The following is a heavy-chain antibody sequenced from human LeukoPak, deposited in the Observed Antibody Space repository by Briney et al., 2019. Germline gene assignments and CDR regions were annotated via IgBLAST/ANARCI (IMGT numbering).Heavy chain of an antibody. D-gene: IGHD3-10*01. Sequence: GASVKVSCKASGYTFTSYDINWVRQATGQGLEWMGWMNPNSGNTGYAQKFQGRVTMTRNTSISTAYMELSSLRSEDTAVYYCARGITAQYEYYYYYYYMDVWGKGTAVTVSS. CDR1: GYTFTSYD. J-gene: IGHJ6*03. CDR2: MNPNSGNT. V-gene: IGHV1-8*01. CDR3: ARGITAQYEYYYYYYYMDV.